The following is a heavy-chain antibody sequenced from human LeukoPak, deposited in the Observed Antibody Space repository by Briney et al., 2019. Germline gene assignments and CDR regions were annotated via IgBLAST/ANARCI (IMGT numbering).Heavy chain of an antibody. CDR1: GFSFSTYS. Sequence: GGSLRLSFAASGFSFSTYSMNWVRQAPGKGPEWVSAISGSGGSTYYADSVKGRFTISRDNSKNTLYLQMNSLRAEDTAVYYCAKGTNIAVALPTPFDYWGQGTLVTVSS. J-gene: IGHJ4*02. CDR3: AKGTNIAVALPTPFDY. V-gene: IGHV3-23*01. CDR2: ISGSGGST. D-gene: IGHD6-19*01.